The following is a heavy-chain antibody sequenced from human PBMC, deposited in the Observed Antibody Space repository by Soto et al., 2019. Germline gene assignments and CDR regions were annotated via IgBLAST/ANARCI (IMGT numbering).Heavy chain of an antibody. J-gene: IGHJ4*02. Sequence: SETLSLTCTVSGGSISSSRYYWGWIRQPPGKGLEWIGSIYFSESTYYNPSLKSRVTISVDTSKNQFSLKLSSVTAADTAVYYCARGSYYDTLTGSGRFDSWGQGTPVTVSS. CDR1: GGSISSSRYY. CDR2: IYFSEST. D-gene: IGHD3-9*01. V-gene: IGHV4-39*01. CDR3: ARGSYYDTLTGSGRFDS.